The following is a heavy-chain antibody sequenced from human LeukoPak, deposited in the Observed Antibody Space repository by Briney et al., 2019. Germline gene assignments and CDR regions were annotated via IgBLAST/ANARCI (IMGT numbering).Heavy chain of an antibody. CDR3: ATSSSSSSRGFDY. Sequence: GRSLRLSCAASGFTFDDYAMRWVRQAPGKRLEWVSGISWNSGSIGYADSVKGRFTISRDNAKNSLYLQMNSLRAADTALYYCATSSSSSSRGFDYWGQGTLVTVSS. J-gene: IGHJ4*02. CDR1: GFTFDDYA. D-gene: IGHD6-6*01. CDR2: ISWNSGSI. V-gene: IGHV3-9*01.